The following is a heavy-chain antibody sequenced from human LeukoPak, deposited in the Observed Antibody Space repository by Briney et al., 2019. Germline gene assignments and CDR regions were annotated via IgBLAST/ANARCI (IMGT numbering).Heavy chain of an antibody. CDR1: GFTVSSNY. J-gene: IGHJ6*02. D-gene: IGHD3-22*01. Sequence: PGGSLRLSCAASGFTVSSNYMSWVRQAPGKGLEWVSVIYSGGSTYYADSVKGRFTISRDNSKNTLYLQMNSLRAEDTAVYYCARDHSYYDSSGYRTYYYYGMDVWGQGTTVTVSS. CDR3: ARDHSYYDSSGYRTYYYYGMDV. V-gene: IGHV3-66*01. CDR2: IYSGGST.